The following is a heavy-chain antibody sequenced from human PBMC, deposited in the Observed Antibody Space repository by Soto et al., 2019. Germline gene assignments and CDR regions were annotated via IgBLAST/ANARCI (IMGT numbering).Heavy chain of an antibody. CDR1: GGSISSGGYY. Sequence: SETLSLTCTVSGGSISSGGYYWSWIRQHPGKGLEWIGYIYYSGSTYYNPSLKSRVTISVDTSKNQFSLKLSSVTAADAAVYYCARGPGSYRYTYFDYWGQGTLVTVSS. D-gene: IGHD3-16*02. V-gene: IGHV4-31*03. J-gene: IGHJ4*02. CDR3: ARGPGSYRYTYFDY. CDR2: IYYSGST.